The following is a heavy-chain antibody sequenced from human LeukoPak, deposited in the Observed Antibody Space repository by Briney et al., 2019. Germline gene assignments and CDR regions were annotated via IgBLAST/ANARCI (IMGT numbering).Heavy chain of an antibody. CDR1: GGSISSSSYY. CDR2: IYYSGST. V-gene: IGHV4-39*01. Sequence: SETLSLTCTVSGGSISSSSYYWGWIRQPPGKGLEWIGSIYYSGSTYYNPSLKSRDTISVDTSKNQFSLKLSSVTAADTAVYYCARLEYMVRGVIYWGQGTLVTVSS. CDR3: ARLEYMVRGVIY. J-gene: IGHJ4*02. D-gene: IGHD3-10*01.